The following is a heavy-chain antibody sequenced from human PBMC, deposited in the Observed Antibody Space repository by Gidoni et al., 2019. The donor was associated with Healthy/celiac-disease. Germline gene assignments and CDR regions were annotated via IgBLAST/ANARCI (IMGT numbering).Heavy chain of an antibody. CDR3: AKDMTLYYYYGMDV. Sequence: EVQLVESGGGLVQPVWSLRLSCAASAFAFGDYAMHWVRQAPGKGMEWVSGINWNSGSIGYADSVKGRFTISRDNAKNSLYLQMNSLRAEDTALYYCAKDMTLYYYYGMDVWGQGTTVTVSS. J-gene: IGHJ6*02. V-gene: IGHV3-9*01. CDR1: AFAFGDYA. CDR2: INWNSGSI.